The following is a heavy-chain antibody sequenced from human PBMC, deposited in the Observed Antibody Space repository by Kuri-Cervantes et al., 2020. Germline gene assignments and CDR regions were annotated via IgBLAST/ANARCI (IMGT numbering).Heavy chain of an antibody. CDR3: AKVLSNTWQADY. D-gene: IGHD2-2*01. CDR2: ISGSGGST. CDR1: GFTFSSYA. V-gene: IGHV3-23*01. Sequence: GEALKISCAASGFTFSSYAMSWVRQAPGKGLEWVSAISGSGGSTYYADSVKGRFTISRDNSKNTLYLQIDSLRAEDTAVYYCAKVLSNTWQADYWGQGTLVTVSS. J-gene: IGHJ4*02.